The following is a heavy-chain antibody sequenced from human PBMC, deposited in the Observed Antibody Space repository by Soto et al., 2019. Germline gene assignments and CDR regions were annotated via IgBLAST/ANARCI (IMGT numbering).Heavy chain of an antibody. D-gene: IGHD2-2*03. V-gene: IGHV4-59*01. CDR3: ARGHTYVDIVD. CDR1: GGSISSYY. Sequence: SEILSLTCTVSGGSISSYYWSWIRQPPGKGLEWIGYIYYSGSTNYNPSLKSRVTISVDTSKNQFSLKLSSVTAADTAVYYCARGHTYVDIVDWAQGTRVTVSS. CDR2: IYYSGST. J-gene: IGHJ6*02.